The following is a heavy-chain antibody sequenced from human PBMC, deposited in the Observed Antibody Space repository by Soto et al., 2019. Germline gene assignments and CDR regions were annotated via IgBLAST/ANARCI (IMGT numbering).Heavy chain of an antibody. CDR2: ISYDGSNK. Sequence: QVQLVESGGGVVQPGRSLRLSCAASGFTFSSYAMHWVRQAPGKGLEWVAVISYDGSNKYYADSVKGRFTISRDNSKNTLYLQMNSLRAEDTAVYYCASGNTAMVAGYLGSWGQGTLVTVSS. D-gene: IGHD5-18*01. J-gene: IGHJ4*02. CDR3: ASGNTAMVAGYLGS. CDR1: GFTFSSYA. V-gene: IGHV3-30-3*01.